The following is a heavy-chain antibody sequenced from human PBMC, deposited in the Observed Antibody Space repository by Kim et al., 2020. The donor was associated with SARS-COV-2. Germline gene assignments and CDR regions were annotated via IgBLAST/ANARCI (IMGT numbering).Heavy chain of an antibody. CDR2: ISSSSSYI. J-gene: IGHJ5*02. D-gene: IGHD6-13*01. CDR1: GFTFSSYS. CDR3: ARESSSSWSGAFDP. V-gene: IGHV3-21*01. Sequence: GGSLRLSCAASGFTFSSYSMNWVRQAPGKGLEWVSSISSSSSYIYYADSVKGRFTISRDNAKNALYLQMNSLRAEDTAVYYCARESSSSWSGAFDPWGQGTRVTVSS.